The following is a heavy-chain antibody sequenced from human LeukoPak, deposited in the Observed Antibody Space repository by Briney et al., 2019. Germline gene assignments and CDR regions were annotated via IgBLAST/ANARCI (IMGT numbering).Heavy chain of an antibody. D-gene: IGHD5/OR15-5a*01. CDR3: ARQIGVSIDY. V-gene: IGHV3-30*02. Sequence: PGGSLRLSCAASRLTFGSFDMHWVRQAPGKGLEWVTFIRFDGSNKYYADSVKGRFTISRDNSKNTLYLQMSSLRPEDTAVYYCARQIGVSIDYWGQGTLVTVSS. CDR2: IRFDGSNK. J-gene: IGHJ4*02. CDR1: RLTFGSFD.